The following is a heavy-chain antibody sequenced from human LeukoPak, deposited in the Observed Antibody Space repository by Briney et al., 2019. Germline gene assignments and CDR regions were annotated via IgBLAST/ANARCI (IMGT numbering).Heavy chain of an antibody. D-gene: IGHD3-3*01. Sequence: SVKVSCKASGGTFSSYAISWVRQAPGQGLEWMGGIIPIFGTANYAQKVQGRVTMTTDTSTSTAYMELRSLRSDDTAVYYCARTGSGYDFWSGYSAVDYWGQGTLVTVSS. V-gene: IGHV1-69*05. CDR2: IIPIFGTA. CDR3: ARTGSGYDFWSGYSAVDY. CDR1: GGTFSSYA. J-gene: IGHJ4*02.